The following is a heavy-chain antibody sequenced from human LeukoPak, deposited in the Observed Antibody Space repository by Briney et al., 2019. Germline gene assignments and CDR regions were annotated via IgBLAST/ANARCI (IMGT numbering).Heavy chain of an antibody. CDR3: ARAALFGVVTSFDY. CDR1: GFTFSSYS. D-gene: IGHD3-3*01. V-gene: IGHV3-21*01. CDR2: ISSSSSYI. Sequence: GGSLRLSCAASGFTFSSYSMNWVRRAPGKGLEWVSSISSSSSYIYYADSVKGRFTISRDNAKNSLYLQMNSLRAEDTAVYYCARAALFGVVTSFDYWGQETLVTVSS. J-gene: IGHJ4*02.